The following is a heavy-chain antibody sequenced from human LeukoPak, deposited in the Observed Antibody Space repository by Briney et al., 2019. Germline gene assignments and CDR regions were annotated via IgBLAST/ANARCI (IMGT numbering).Heavy chain of an antibody. Sequence: GASVKVSCKASGYTFTSYDFNWVRQATGQRPEWMGWMSPNSGDTGYAQKFQGRVTMTRDTSTSTVYMELSSLRSEDTAVYYCAREERPIAAAGRGAFDYWGQGTLVTVSS. V-gene: IGHV1-8*01. CDR1: GYTFTSYD. CDR3: AREERPIAAAGRGAFDY. D-gene: IGHD6-13*01. J-gene: IGHJ4*02. CDR2: MSPNSGDT.